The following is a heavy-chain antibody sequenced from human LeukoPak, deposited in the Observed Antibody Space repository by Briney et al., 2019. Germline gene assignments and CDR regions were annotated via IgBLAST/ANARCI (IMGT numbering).Heavy chain of an antibody. V-gene: IGHV3-30*18. CDR2: VSNDGSTK. Sequence: GRSLRLSCAASGFSFSSYGMHWVRQAPGKGLEWVAIVSNDGSTKYYADSVKGRFTISRDNSKNTLYLQMESLRAEDSAVYYCAKDEGNTALFTHYFDYWGQGTLVTVSS. D-gene: IGHD5-18*01. CDR1: GFSFSSYG. J-gene: IGHJ4*02. CDR3: AKDEGNTALFTHYFDY.